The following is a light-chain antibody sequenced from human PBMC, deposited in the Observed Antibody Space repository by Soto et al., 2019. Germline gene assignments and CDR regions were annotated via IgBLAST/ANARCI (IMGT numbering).Light chain of an antibody. Sequence: EIVMTQSPATLSVSPGERVTLSCRTSQSVDSSFVAWFQQKPGQAPRLLVYGASSRATGIPDRFSGSGSGTDFTLTISRLEPEDFAVYYCQQYGSFPITFGQGTRLEIK. J-gene: IGKJ5*01. V-gene: IGKV3-20*01. CDR1: QSVDSSF. CDR2: GAS. CDR3: QQYGSFPIT.